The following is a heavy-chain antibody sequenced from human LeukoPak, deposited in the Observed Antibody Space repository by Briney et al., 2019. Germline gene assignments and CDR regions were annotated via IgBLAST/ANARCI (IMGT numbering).Heavy chain of an antibody. CDR3: ARDRSGYYDY. CDR1: GGSISSYY. V-gene: IGHV4-59*01. Sequence: SETLSLTCTVSGGSISSYYWSWIRQPPGRGLEWIGYIYYSGSTNYNPSLKSRVTISVDTSKNQFSLKLSSVAAADTAVYYCARDRSGYYDYWGQGTLVTVSS. D-gene: IGHD3-22*01. CDR2: IYYSGST. J-gene: IGHJ4*02.